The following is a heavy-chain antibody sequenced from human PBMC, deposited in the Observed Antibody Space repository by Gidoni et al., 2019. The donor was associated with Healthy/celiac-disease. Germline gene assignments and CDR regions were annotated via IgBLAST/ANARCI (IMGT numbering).Heavy chain of an antibody. J-gene: IGHJ2*01. D-gene: IGHD3-16*01. CDR1: GFTFSSYS. V-gene: IGHV3-21*01. Sequence: EVQLVESGGGLVKPGGSLRLSCAASGFTFSSYSMNWVRQAPGKGLEWVSSISSSSSYIYYADSVKGRFTISRDNAKNSLYLQMNSLRAEDTAVYYCARGGKVPRYFDLWGRGTLVTVSS. CDR3: ARGGKVPRYFDL. CDR2: ISSSSSYI.